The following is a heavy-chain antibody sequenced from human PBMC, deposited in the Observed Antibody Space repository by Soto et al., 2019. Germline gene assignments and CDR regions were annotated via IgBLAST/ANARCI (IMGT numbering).Heavy chain of an antibody. Sequence: QVQLQESGPGLVKPSQTLSLTCTVSVASISSGGYYWSWIRQHPGEGLEWIGYIYYSGSTSYNPSLKRRVTISVDTSKNPFSLKLSSVTDADTAVYYCARESKYDTSGYPPWFAPWGQGTLVTVSS. CDR2: IYYSGST. D-gene: IGHD3-22*01. V-gene: IGHV4-31*03. CDR1: VASISSGGYY. CDR3: ARESKYDTSGYPPWFAP. J-gene: IGHJ5*02.